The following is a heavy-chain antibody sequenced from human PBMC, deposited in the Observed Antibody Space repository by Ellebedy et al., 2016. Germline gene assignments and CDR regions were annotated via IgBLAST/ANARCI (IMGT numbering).Heavy chain of an antibody. V-gene: IGHV1-69*13. Sequence: SVKVSXXASGGTFSSYAISWVRQAPGQGLEWMGGIIPIFGTANYAQKFQGRVTITADESTSTAYMELSSLRSEDTAVYYCARDHADYGGNIGERGFDYWGQGTLVTVSS. CDR1: GGTFSSYA. CDR2: IIPIFGTA. J-gene: IGHJ4*02. CDR3: ARDHADYGGNIGERGFDY. D-gene: IGHD4-23*01.